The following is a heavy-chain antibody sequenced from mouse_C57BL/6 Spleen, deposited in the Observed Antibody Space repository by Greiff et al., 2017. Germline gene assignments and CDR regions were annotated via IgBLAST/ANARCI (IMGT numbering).Heavy chain of an antibody. CDR2: ISYSGST. V-gene: IGHV3-8*01. CDR1: GYSITSDY. Sequence: EVKLQESGPGLAKPSQTLSLTCSVTGYSITSDYWNWIRKFPGNKLEYMGYISYSGSTYYNPSHKSRSSITRDTSKNQYYLQLNSVTTEDTATYYCARVRDYGPSYWDFDVWGTGTTVTVSS. J-gene: IGHJ1*03. D-gene: IGHD1-1*02. CDR3: ARVRDYGPSYWDFDV.